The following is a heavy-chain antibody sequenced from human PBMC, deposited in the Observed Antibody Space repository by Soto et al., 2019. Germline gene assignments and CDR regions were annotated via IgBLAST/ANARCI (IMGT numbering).Heavy chain of an antibody. D-gene: IGHD3-3*01. Sequence: SGPTLVNPTQTLTLTCAFSGFSLSANGVGVGWIRQPPGGALEWLAIIYWNDGTSIRPPLRSRLSISKDTSKNQVVLSLTNMDPRDTGTYYCARKICGSYWKFDPWGPGAQVTVSS. V-gene: IGHV2-5*01. J-gene: IGHJ5*02. CDR2: IYWNDGT. CDR3: ARKICGSYWKFDP. CDR1: GFSLSANGVG.